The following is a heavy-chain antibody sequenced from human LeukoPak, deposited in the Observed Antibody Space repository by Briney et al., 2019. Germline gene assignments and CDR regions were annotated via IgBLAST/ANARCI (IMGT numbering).Heavy chain of an antibody. CDR1: GYTFTGYY. V-gene: IGHV1-46*01. CDR3: ASLEEVDTAMVTPI. D-gene: IGHD5-18*01. J-gene: IGHJ3*02. CDR2: INPSGGRT. Sequence: ASVKVSCKASGYTFTGYYMHWVRQAPGQGLEWMGIINPSGGRTSYAQKFQGRVTMTRDMSTSTVYMELSSLRSEDTAVYYCASLEEVDTAMVTPIWGQGTMVTVSS.